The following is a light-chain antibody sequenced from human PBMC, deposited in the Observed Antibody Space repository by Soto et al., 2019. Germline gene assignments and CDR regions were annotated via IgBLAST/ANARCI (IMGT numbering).Light chain of an antibody. J-gene: IGKJ5*01. CDR1: QSVSSY. CDR3: QQRSNFPIT. Sequence: EIALTQSQDTLSLSPEGRATLSGLASQSVSSYLAWYQQKPGQAPRLLIYDASNRATGIPARFSGSGSGTDFTLTISSLEPEDFAVYYCQQRSNFPITFGQGTRLEI. V-gene: IGKV3-11*01. CDR2: DAS.